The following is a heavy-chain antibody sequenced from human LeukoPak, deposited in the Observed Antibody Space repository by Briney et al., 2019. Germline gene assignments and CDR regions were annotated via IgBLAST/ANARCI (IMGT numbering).Heavy chain of an antibody. J-gene: IGHJ4*02. Sequence: PSETLSLTCTVSGRSVSSGSYYWGRLAPPPGKGLEWIGYIYYSGSTNYNPSLKSRVTISVDTSKNQFSLKLSSVTAANTAVYYCARDLKASGSSDYWGQGTLVTVSS. CDR3: ARDLKASGSSDY. V-gene: IGHV4-61*01. CDR1: GRSVSSGSYY. CDR2: IYYSGST. D-gene: IGHD3-10*01.